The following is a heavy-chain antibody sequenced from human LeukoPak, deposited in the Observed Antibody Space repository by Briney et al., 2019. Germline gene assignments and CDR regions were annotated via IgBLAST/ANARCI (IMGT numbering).Heavy chain of an antibody. CDR1: GFTFSSYG. V-gene: IGHV3-30*02. CDR3: AKLGEVLWFGELSDIDY. Sequence: PGGSLRLSCAASGFTFSSYGMHWVRQAPGKWLEWVAFIWYDGSNKYYADSVKGRFTISRDNSKNTLYLQMNSLRAEDTAVYYCAKLGEVLWFGELSDIDYWGQGTLVTVSS. CDR2: IWYDGSNK. J-gene: IGHJ4*02. D-gene: IGHD3-10*01.